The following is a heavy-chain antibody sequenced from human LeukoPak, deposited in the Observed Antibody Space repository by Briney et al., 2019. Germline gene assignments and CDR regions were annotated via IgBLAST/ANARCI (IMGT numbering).Heavy chain of an antibody. CDR3: ARAMVRGVPYNWFDP. J-gene: IGHJ5*02. CDR2: MNPNNGNT. CDR1: GYTFTSYD. D-gene: IGHD3-10*01. V-gene: IGHV1-8*01. Sequence: ASVKVSCKASGYTFTSYDINWVRQATGQGPEWMGWMNPNNGNTGCAQKFQGRVTMTRNTSISTAYVELSSLRSEDTAVYYCARAMVRGVPYNWFDPWGQGTLVTVSS.